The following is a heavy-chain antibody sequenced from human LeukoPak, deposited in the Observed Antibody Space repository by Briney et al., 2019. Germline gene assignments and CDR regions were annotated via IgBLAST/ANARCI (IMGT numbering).Heavy chain of an antibody. CDR1: GGSISSYY. CDR2: IYYSGST. V-gene: IGHV4-59*08. Sequence: PSETLSLTRTVSGGSISSYYWSWIRQPPGKGLEWIGYIYYSGSTNYNPSLKSRVTISVDTSKNQFSLKLSSVTAADTAVYYCARSRTTVTPGDFDYWGQGTLVTVSS. CDR3: ARSRTTVTPGDFDY. D-gene: IGHD4-17*01. J-gene: IGHJ4*02.